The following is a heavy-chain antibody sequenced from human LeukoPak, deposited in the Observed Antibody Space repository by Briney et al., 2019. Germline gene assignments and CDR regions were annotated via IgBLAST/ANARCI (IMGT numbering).Heavy chain of an antibody. Sequence: GGSLRLSCAASGFTFSSYWMSWVRQAPGKGLEWVAKIKQDGSEKYYVDSVKGRFTISRDNAKNSLYLQMDSLRAEDTAVYYCAKDVRSDYFDYWGQGTLVTASS. V-gene: IGHV3-7*01. CDR2: IKQDGSEK. J-gene: IGHJ4*02. CDR1: GFTFSSYW. CDR3: AKDVRSDYFDY.